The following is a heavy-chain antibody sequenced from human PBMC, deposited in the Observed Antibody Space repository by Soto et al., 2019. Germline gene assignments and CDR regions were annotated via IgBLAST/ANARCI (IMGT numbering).Heavy chain of an antibody. CDR1: GGSISSSNW. D-gene: IGHD2-15*01. Sequence: PSETLSLTCAVSGGSISSSNWWSWVRQPPGKGLEWIGEIYHSGSTNYNPSLKSRVTISVDKSKNQFPLKLSSVTAADTAVYYCARLYCSGGSCSSNWFDPWGQGTLVTVSS. J-gene: IGHJ5*02. CDR3: ARLYCSGGSCSSNWFDP. CDR2: IYHSGST. V-gene: IGHV4-4*02.